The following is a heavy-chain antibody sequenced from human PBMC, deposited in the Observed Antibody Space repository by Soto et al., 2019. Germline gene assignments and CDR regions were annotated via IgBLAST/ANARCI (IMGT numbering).Heavy chain of an antibody. J-gene: IGHJ4*02. D-gene: IGHD6-6*01. CDR2: IVVGSGNT. Sequence: ASVKVSCKASGFTFTSSAVQWVRQARGQRLEWIGWIVVGSGNTNYAQKFQERVTITRDMSTSTAYMELSSLRSEDTAVYYCAASFVTNSSSGVPVTCPLRWGQGTLVTVSS. CDR3: AASFVTNSSSGVPVTCPLR. CDR1: GFTFTSSA. V-gene: IGHV1-58*01.